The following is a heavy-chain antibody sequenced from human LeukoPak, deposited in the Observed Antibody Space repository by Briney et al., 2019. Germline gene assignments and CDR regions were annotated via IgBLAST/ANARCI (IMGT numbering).Heavy chain of an antibody. J-gene: IGHJ4*02. V-gene: IGHV4-39*01. CDR3: ASGGSYRVDY. D-gene: IGHD1-26*01. CDR1: GGSISSSSYY. CDR2: IYYSGST. Sequence: PSETLSLTCTVSGGSISSSSYYWGWIRQPPGKGLEWIGSIYYSGSTYYNPSLKGRVTISVDTSKNQFSLKLSSVTAADTAVYYCASGGSYRVDYWGQGTLVTVSS.